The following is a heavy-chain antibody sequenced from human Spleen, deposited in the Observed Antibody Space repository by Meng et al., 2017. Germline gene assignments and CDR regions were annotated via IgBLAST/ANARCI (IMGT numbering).Heavy chain of an antibody. J-gene: IGHJ4*02. V-gene: IGHV4-30-4*01. CDR1: GGSISRGDYF. Sequence: HVQLQESGPGLVKPSQTLSLTCTVSGGSISRGDYFWSWIRQPPGKGLEWIGYIYYSGTTYYKPSLKSRVIISVDTSKNQFSLKLSSVTAADTAVYYCARRDYYGPIGYWGQGTLVTVSS. CDR2: IYYSGTT. D-gene: IGHD3-10*01. CDR3: ARRDYYGPIGY.